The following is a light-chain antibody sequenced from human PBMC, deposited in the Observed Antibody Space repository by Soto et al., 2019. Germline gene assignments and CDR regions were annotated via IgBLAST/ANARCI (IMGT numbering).Light chain of an antibody. J-gene: IGKJ5*01. CDR1: QSVGSN. CDR2: GAS. CDR3: QQYGSSPRVT. Sequence: ERVLTQSPATLSVTPGERATLSCRASQSVGSNLAWYQQKPGQAPSLLIYGASNRASGIPDRFSGSGSGTDFTLTISRLEPEDFAVYYCQQYGSSPRVTFGQGTRLEI. V-gene: IGKV3-20*01.